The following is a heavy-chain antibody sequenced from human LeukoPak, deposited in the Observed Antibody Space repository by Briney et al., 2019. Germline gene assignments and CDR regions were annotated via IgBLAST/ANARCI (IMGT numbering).Heavy chain of an antibody. V-gene: IGHV4-59*02. CDR1: GASVSNYD. CDR2: VYYSGRT. Sequence: SETLSLTCTVSGASVSNYDWSWIRQPPGKGLEWIGYVYYSGRTNYNPSLESRVTISVDTSKNQFSLKPTSVTAADTAMYYCARRGGNPLGAFDIWGQGTMVTVSS. D-gene: IGHD4-23*01. J-gene: IGHJ3*02. CDR3: ARRGGNPLGAFDI.